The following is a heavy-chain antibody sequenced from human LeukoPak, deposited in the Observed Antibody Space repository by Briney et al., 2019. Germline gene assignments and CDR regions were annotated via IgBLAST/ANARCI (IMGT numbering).Heavy chain of an antibody. CDR2: IWFDGSNK. CDR1: RFTFSNYC. J-gene: IGHJ4*02. Sequence: PGRSLGLSCAASRFTFSNYCMHWVRQAPGKGLEWVAVIWFDGSNKYYADSVKGRFTISRDNSKNTLFLLMNGLRAEDTAVYYCARDRSSWSPFYYFDYWGRGTLVTVSS. D-gene: IGHD6-13*01. CDR3: ARDRSSWSPFYYFDY. V-gene: IGHV3-33*01.